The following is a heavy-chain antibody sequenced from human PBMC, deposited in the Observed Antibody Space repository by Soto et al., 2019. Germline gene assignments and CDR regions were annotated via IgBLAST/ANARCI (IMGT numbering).Heavy chain of an antibody. Sequence: HPGGSLRLSCAASGFTFSGSAIHWVRQASGKGLEWVGRIRDKANSYATAYAASVKGRFTISRDDSKNTAYLQMNSLKTEDTAVYYCTSSEMVKNYFDYWGQGTLVTVSS. CDR3: TSSEMVKNYFDY. J-gene: IGHJ4*02. D-gene: IGHD1-26*01. CDR2: IRDKANSYAT. V-gene: IGHV3-73*01. CDR1: GFTFSGSA.